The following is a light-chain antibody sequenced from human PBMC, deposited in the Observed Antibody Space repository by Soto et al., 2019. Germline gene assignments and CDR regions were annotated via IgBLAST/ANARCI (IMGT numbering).Light chain of an antibody. CDR1: SSDVGGYNY. CDR3: SSYTRSEVV. J-gene: IGLJ2*01. V-gene: IGLV2-14*01. Sequence: QSALTQPASVSGSPGQSITISCTGTSSDVGGYNYVSWYQQHPGKAPKLMIYDVSNRPSGVSNRFSGSKSGNTASLTISGLQAEDEADYYCSSYTRSEVVFGGGTKVTVL. CDR2: DVS.